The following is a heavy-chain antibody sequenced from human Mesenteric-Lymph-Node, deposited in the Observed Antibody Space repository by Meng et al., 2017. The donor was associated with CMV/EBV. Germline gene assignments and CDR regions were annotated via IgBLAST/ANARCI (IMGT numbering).Heavy chain of an antibody. D-gene: IGHD6-6*01. Sequence: GSLRLSCTVSSGSISSYYWSWIRQPPGKGLEWIGEINHSGSTNYNPSLKSRVTISVDTSKNQFSLKLSSVTAADTAVYYCASSAARSSKYYYYGMDVWGQGTTVTVSS. J-gene: IGHJ6*02. V-gene: IGHV4-34*01. CDR3: ASSAARSSKYYYYGMDV. CDR1: SGSISSYY. CDR2: INHSGST.